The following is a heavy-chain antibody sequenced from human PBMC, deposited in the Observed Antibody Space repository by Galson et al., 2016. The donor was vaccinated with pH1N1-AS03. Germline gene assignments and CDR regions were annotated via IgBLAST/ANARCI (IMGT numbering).Heavy chain of an antibody. CDR3: ARDSGYCRSTSCRGDAFDI. D-gene: IGHD2-2*01. Sequence: SLRLSCAASGFTFTNYLMTWVRQAPGKGLEWVANIKHDGGEKYYVDSVKGRFTISRDNAKNSLYLQMNSLRLEDTAVYYCARDSGYCRSTSCRGDAFDIWGQGTMVTVSS. CDR2: IKHDGGEK. J-gene: IGHJ3*02. CDR1: GFTFTNYL. V-gene: IGHV3-7*03.